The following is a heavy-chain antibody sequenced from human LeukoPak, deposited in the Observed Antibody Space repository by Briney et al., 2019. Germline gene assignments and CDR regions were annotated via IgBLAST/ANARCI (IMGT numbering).Heavy chain of an antibody. CDR3: AKVASTGLLKTLVDY. CDR1: GFSFSSYA. J-gene: IGHJ4*02. D-gene: IGHD6-19*01. CDR2: LSANGGST. V-gene: IGHV3-23*01. Sequence: GGSLRLSCAASGFSFSSYAMTWVSQDPGKGLEWVSGLSANGGSTYYADSVKGRFTISRQNSESQLYLQMNSLRADDTAVYYCAKVASTGLLKTLVDYWGQGTLVTVSS.